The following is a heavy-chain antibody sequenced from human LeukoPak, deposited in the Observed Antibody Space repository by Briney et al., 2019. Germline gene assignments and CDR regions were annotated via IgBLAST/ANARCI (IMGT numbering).Heavy chain of an antibody. V-gene: IGHV4-30-2*01. CDR2: IYHSGST. CDR1: GGSISGYS. Sequence: SETLSLTCTVSGGSISGYSWSWIRQPPGKGLEWIGYIYHSGSTYYNLSLKSRVTISVDRSKNQFSLKLSSVTAADTAVYYCARARKAWYFDYWGQGTLVTVSS. CDR3: ARARKAWYFDY. J-gene: IGHJ4*02.